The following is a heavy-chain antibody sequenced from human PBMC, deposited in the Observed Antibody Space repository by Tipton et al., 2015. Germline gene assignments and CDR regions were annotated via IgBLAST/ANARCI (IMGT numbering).Heavy chain of an antibody. V-gene: IGHV4-38-2*01. CDR3: AREQDSDGSEYDSSGLCGFDP. J-gene: IGHJ5*02. D-gene: IGHD3-22*01. Sequence: TLSLTCAVSGYSISSGYYWGWIRQPPGKGLEWIGSIFHSGSTFYNPSLESRVTISVDTSKNQFSLKLSSGTAADTAVYYCAREQDSDGSEYDSSGLCGFDPWGQGTLVTVSS. CDR2: IFHSGST. CDR1: GYSISSGYY.